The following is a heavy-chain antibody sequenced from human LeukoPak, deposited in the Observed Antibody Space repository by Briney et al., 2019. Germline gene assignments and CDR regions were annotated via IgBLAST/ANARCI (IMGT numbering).Heavy chain of an antibody. CDR3: ARGYDSSGYYSYDNAFDI. Sequence: SETLSLTCAVYGGSFSGYYWSWIRQPPGKGLEWIGEINHSGSTNYNPSLKSRVTISVDTSKNQFSLKLSSVTAADTAVYYCARGYDSSGYYSYDNAFDIWGQGTMVTVSS. V-gene: IGHV4-34*01. CDR2: INHSGST. D-gene: IGHD3-22*01. CDR1: GGSFSGYY. J-gene: IGHJ3*02.